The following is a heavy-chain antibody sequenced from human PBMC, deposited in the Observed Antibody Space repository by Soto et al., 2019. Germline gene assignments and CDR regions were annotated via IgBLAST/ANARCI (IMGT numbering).Heavy chain of an antibody. CDR2: IYYSGST. CDR1: GGSISSGGYY. D-gene: IGHD3-22*01. Sequence: TLSLTCTVSGGSISSGGYYWSWIRQHPGKGLEWIGYIYYSGSTYYNPSLKSRVTISVDTSKNQFSLKLSSVTAADTAVYYCASGGDSSGYYFWGYFDYWGQGTLVTVSS. V-gene: IGHV4-31*03. J-gene: IGHJ4*02. CDR3: ASGGDSSGYYFWGYFDY.